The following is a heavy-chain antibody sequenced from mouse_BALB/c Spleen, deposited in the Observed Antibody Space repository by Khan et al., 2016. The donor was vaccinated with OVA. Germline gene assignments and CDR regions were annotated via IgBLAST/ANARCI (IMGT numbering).Heavy chain of an antibody. CDR1: GSPFSSFG. CDR3: VRSRYWSWFAS. Sequence: EVQLQESGGGLVQPGGSRQLSCAASGSPFSSFGMPWVRQAPEKGLEWVAYNGSDSKTIYYADTVMGRFTISRDVPKNSLVLQMTSIRSEDTAMYYLVRSRYWSWFASWGQGTLVTVSA. D-gene: IGHD2-12*01. J-gene: IGHJ3*01. V-gene: IGHV5-17*02. CDR2: NGSDSKTI.